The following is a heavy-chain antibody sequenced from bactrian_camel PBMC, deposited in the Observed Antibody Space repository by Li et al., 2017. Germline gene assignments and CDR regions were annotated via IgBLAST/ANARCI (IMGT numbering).Heavy chain of an antibody. CDR2: IDSDYSTT. Sequence: VQLVESGGGSVQPGGSLTLSCVASRFTASTGCMGWFRQPAGKEREPVATIDSDYSTTYANSVKGRFTISRDNAENTLYLQMNSLKTEDTAVYYCATEPDWWHLYDPTYEYNYWGQGTQVTVS. D-gene: IGHD7*01. V-gene: IGHV3-2*01. CDR3: ATEPDWWHLYDPTYEYNY. CDR1: RFTASTGC. J-gene: IGHJ4*01.